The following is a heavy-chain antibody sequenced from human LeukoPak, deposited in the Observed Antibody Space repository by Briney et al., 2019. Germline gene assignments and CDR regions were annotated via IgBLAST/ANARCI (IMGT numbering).Heavy chain of an antibody. J-gene: IGHJ3*02. CDR1: GGSFSTYY. CDR3: AREYYDSNKATAFDI. D-gene: IGHD3-22*01. CDR2: IHTSGTT. V-gene: IGHV4-4*07. Sequence: SETLSLTCTVSGGSFSTYYWRWIRQPAGKGLEWIGRIHTSGTTNSNPSLKSRVTISVDTSKNQFSLKLSSVTAADTAVYYCAREYYDSNKATAFDIWGQGTMVTVS.